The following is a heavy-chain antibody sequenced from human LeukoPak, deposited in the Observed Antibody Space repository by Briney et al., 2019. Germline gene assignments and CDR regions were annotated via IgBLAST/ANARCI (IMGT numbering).Heavy chain of an antibody. J-gene: IGHJ3*02. D-gene: IGHD3-3*01. V-gene: IGHV4-30-2*01. CDR1: GGSISSGGYS. Sequence: SETLSLTCAVSGGSISSGGYSWSWIRQPPGRGLEWIGYIYHSGSTYCNPSLKSRVTISVDTSKNQFSLKLSSVTAADTAVYYCASSIFGVAPDAFDIWGQGTMVTVSS. CDR3: ASSIFGVAPDAFDI. CDR2: IYHSGST.